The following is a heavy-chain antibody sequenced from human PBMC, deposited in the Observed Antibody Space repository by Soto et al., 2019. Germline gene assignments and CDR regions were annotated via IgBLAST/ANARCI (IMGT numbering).Heavy chain of an antibody. CDR2: INHSGST. CDR3: ARGARWGMVRGGYSYFYY. J-gene: IGHJ4*02. CDR1: GGSFSGYY. V-gene: IGHV4-34*01. Sequence: SETLSLTCAVYGGSFSGYYWSWIRQPPGKGLEWIGEINHSGSTNYNPSLKSRVTISVDTSKNQFSLKLSSVTAADTAVYYCARGARWGMVRGGYSYFYYWGQGTLVTVSS. D-gene: IGHD5-18*01.